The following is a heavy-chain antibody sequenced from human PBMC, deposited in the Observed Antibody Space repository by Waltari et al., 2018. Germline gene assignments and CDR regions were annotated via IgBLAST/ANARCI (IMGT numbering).Heavy chain of an antibody. V-gene: IGHV4-4*07. Sequence: QVQLQESGPGLVKPSETLSLTCIIPGGSINSYYWSWIRQPAGKGLEWIGRISTSGSTNYNPSLKSLVTMSVDTSKNQFSLNLTSVTAADTAVYYCAREYSSSRPLDYWGQGTLVTVSS. CDR3: AREYSSSRPLDY. CDR1: GGSINSYY. J-gene: IGHJ4*02. D-gene: IGHD6-13*01. CDR2: ISTSGST.